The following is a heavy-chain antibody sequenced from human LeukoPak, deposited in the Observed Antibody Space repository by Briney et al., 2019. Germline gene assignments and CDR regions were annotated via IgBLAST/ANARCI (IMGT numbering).Heavy chain of an antibody. V-gene: IGHV3-30-3*01. CDR3: ARDISPYYYDSRPSPLYYYYGMDV. J-gene: IGHJ6*02. CDR1: GFTFSSYA. D-gene: IGHD3-22*01. CDR2: ISYDGSNK. Sequence: GGSLRLSCAASGFTFSSYAMHWVRQAPGKGLEWVAVISYDGSNKYYADSVKGRFTISRDNSKNTLYLQMNSLRAEDTAVYSCARDISPYYYDSRPSPLYYYYGMDVWGQGTTVTVSS.